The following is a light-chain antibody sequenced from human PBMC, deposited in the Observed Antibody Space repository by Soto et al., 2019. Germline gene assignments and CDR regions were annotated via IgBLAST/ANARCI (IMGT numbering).Light chain of an antibody. CDR2: DVT. Sequence: QSALTQPRSVSGSPGQSVTISCTGTSSDVGDYIYVSWYQQHPGKAPKLMIYDVTKRPSGVPDRFSGSKSGNTASLTISGLRAEDEADYYCCSYGGRNTYVFGTGTKVTVL. J-gene: IGLJ1*01. CDR1: SSDVGDYIY. CDR3: CSYGGRNTYV. V-gene: IGLV2-11*01.